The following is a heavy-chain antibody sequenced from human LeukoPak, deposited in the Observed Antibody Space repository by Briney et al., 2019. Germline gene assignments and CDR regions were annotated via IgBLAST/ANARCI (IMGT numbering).Heavy chain of an antibody. J-gene: IGHJ3*02. Sequence: SVKVSCEASGGTFSSYAISWVRQAPGQGLEWMGGIIPIFGTANYAQKFQGRVTITADESTSTAYMELSSLRSEDTAVYYCAIDYDSSGYLSGDAFDIWGQGTMVTVSS. V-gene: IGHV1-69*13. CDR2: IIPIFGTA. D-gene: IGHD3-22*01. CDR3: AIDYDSSGYLSGDAFDI. CDR1: GGTFSSYA.